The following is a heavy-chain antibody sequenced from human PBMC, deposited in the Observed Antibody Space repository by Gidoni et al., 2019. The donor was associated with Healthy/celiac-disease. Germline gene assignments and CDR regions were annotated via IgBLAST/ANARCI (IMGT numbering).Heavy chain of an antibody. D-gene: IGHD2-2*01. CDR1: GFTFRSYS. CDR3: ARDVWMDCSSTSCYLADFFPYGMDV. Sequence: EVQLVESGGGLVKPGGSLRLSCAASGFTFRSYSMNWVRQAPGKGLVWFSSISSSSSYIYSADSVKGRFTISRDNAKNSLYLQMNSLGAEDTAVYYCARDVWMDCSSTSCYLADFFPYGMDVWGQGTTVTVSS. V-gene: IGHV3-21*01. CDR2: ISSSSSYI. J-gene: IGHJ6*02.